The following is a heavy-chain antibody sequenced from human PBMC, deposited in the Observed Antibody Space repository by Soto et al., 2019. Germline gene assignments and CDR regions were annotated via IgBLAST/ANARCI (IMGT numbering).Heavy chain of an antibody. D-gene: IGHD2-8*01. CDR3: ARIPAAIVLMVYDNFDY. CDR1: GFTFSSYA. J-gene: IGHJ4*02. V-gene: IGHV3-23*01. CDR2: ISGSGGST. Sequence: PGGSLRLSCAASGFTFSSYAMSWVRQAPGKGLEWVSAISGSGGSTYYADSVKGRFTISRDNSKNTLYLQMNSLRAEDTAVYYCARIPAAIVLMVYDNFDYWGQGTLVTVSS.